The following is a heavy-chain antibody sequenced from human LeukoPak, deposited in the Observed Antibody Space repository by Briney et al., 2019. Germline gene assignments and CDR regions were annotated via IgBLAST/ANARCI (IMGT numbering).Heavy chain of an antibody. CDR2: IKEDGSEK. CDR3: ARDSTSEVLRYFDALQYFDS. V-gene: IGHV3-7*04. D-gene: IGHD3-9*01. Sequence: GGSLRLSCAASGFDFSDYWMSWVRQAPGRGLERVANIKEDGSEKYYVDSVKGRFTISRDNAKNSMYLQMNRLRAEDTAVYYCARDSTSEVLRYFDALQYFDSWGQGTLVTVSS. CDR1: GFDFSDYW. J-gene: IGHJ4*02.